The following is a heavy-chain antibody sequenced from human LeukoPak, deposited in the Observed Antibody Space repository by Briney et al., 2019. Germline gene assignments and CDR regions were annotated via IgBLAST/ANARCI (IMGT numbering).Heavy chain of an antibody. D-gene: IGHD3-10*01. V-gene: IGHV4-34*01. CDR2: INHSGST. CDR3: ASRTMVRGPRDY. CDR1: GGSFSGYY. Sequence: SETLSLTCAVYGGSFSGYYWSWIRQPPGKGLEWIGEINHSGSTNYNPSLKSRVTISVDTPKNQFSLKLSSVTAADTAVYYCASRTMVRGPRDYWGQGTLVTVSS. J-gene: IGHJ4*02.